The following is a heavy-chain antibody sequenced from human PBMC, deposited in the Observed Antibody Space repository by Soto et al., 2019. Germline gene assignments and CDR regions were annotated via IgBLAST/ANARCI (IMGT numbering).Heavy chain of an antibody. V-gene: IGHV3-74*01. D-gene: IGHD3-22*01. CDR2: LNSDGSDT. J-gene: IGHJ6*02. CDR3: ARFYYDSSGYLPSPYYYYYGMDV. Sequence: GGSLRLSCAASGFTFSSYWMHWVRQAPGKGLLRVSRLNSDGSDTSYADSVKGRFTNSRDNAKNTLYLQMNSLRAEDTAVYYCARFYYDSSGYLPSPYYYYYGMDVWGQGTTVTVSS. CDR1: GFTFSSYW.